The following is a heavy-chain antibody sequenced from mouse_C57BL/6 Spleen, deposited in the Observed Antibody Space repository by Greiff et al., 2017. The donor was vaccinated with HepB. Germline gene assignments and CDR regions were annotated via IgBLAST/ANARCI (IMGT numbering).Heavy chain of an antibody. CDR1: GYTFTSYW. D-gene: IGHD2-1*01. J-gene: IGHJ2*01. Sequence: QVQLQQPGAELVKPGASVKLSCKASGYTFTSYWMHWVKQRPGQGLEWIGMIHPNSGSTNYNEKFKSKATLTVDKSSSTAYMQLSSLTSEDSAVYYWARRYGNRYYFDYWGQGTTLTVSS. CDR2: IHPNSGST. CDR3: ARRYGNRYYFDY. V-gene: IGHV1-64*01.